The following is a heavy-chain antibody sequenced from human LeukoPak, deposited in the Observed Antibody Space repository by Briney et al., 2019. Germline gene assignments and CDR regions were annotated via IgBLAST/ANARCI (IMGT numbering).Heavy chain of an antibody. V-gene: IGHV1-69*13. D-gene: IGHD5-12*01. Sequence: ASVKVSCKASGGTFSSYAISWVRQAPGQGLEWMGGIIPIFGTANYAQKFQGRVTITADESTSTAYMELSSLRSEDTAVYYCARDRGVATIGHYFDYWGQGTLVTVSS. CDR2: IIPIFGTA. CDR1: GGTFSSYA. CDR3: ARDRGVATIGHYFDY. J-gene: IGHJ4*02.